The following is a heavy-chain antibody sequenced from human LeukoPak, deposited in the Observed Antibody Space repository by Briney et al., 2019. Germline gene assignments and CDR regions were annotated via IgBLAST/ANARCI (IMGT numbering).Heavy chain of an antibody. V-gene: IGHV3-72*01. CDR1: GFTFSDHY. CDR2: TRNKVKSYTT. CDR3: ARGSCSGGICYSGDY. J-gene: IGHJ4*02. Sequence: PGGSLRLSCAASGFTFSDHYMDWVRQAPGRGLEWVGRTRNKVKSYTTEYAASVKGRFTISRDGSKTSVYLQMNSLKTEDTAVYYCARGSCSGGICYSGDYWGQGTLVTVSS. D-gene: IGHD2-15*01.